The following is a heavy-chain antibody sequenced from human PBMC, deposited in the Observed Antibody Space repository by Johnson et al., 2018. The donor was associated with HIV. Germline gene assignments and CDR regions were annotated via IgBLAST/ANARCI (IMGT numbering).Heavy chain of an antibody. CDR2: ISSTGNTL. V-gene: IGHV3-11*04. CDR3: ARDSGDSGLLDF. Sequence: QVQLVESGGGLVKPGGSLTLSCAASGFTFSDYYVSWVRQAPGKGLEWVSYISSTGNTLYYADFVEGRFTISRDNANNSLDLQMNSLRAEDTAVYYCARDSGDSGLLDFWGQGTMVTVSS. D-gene: IGHD3-10*01. CDR1: GFTFSDYY. J-gene: IGHJ3*01.